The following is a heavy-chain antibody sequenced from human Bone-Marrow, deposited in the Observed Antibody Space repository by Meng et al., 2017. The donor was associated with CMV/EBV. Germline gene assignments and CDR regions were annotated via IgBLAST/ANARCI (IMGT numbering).Heavy chain of an antibody. CDR1: GGSISSSSYY. D-gene: IGHD3-22*01. Sequence: SETLSLTCNVSGGSISSSSYYWGWIRQPPGKGLEWIGSIYYSGSTYYNPSLKSRVTISVDTSKNQFSQKLSSVTAADTAGYYCARETSSGYTNWCDPWGQGNLVNVHS. CDR3: ARETSSGYTNWCDP. J-gene: IGHJ5*02. CDR2: IYYSGST. V-gene: IGHV4-39*07.